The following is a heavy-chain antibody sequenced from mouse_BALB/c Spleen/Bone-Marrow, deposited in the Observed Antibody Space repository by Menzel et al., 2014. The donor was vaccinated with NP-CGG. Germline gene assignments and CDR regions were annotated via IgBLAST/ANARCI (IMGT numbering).Heavy chain of an antibody. V-gene: IGHV1-67*01. CDR1: GYTLTDYA. Sequence: QVQLQHSGPELVRPGVSVKISCKGSGYTLTDYAMHWVKQSHAKSLEWIGVISTYSGNTNYNQKFKGKATMTVDKSSSTAYMELARLTSEDSAIYYCASYGSSYYAMDYWGQGTSVTVSS. D-gene: IGHD1-1*01. CDR3: ASYGSSYYAMDY. J-gene: IGHJ4*01. CDR2: ISTYSGNT.